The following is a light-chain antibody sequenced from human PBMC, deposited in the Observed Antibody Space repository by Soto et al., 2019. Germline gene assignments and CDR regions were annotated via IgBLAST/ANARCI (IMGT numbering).Light chain of an antibody. V-gene: IGKV1-17*01. CDR3: LEHSLYPLIP. CDR1: QDIRND. Sequence: DIRMTHSPYSLPGSVGDRVPLTCRPSQDIRNDLGWYQQKPGRAPRRLIYAASNLQSGVPSRFSGSGSGTEFTLTINSLQPEDFATYYCLEHSLYPLIPFGGGTKVDNK. CDR2: AAS. J-gene: IGKJ4*01.